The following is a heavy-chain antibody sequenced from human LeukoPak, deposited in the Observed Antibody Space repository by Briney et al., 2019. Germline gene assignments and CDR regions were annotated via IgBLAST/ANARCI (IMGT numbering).Heavy chain of an antibody. V-gene: IGHV3-21*01. D-gene: IGHD1-26*01. CDR1: GFSFSTRT. Sequence: GGSLRLSCAASGFSFSTRTMNWVRQAPGKGLEWVSSISGRGTYIHYADSVRGRFTISRDNAKNSLYLQMNSLRAEDTAVYYCARDGEDAEWEFIPLDNWGQGTLVTVSS. J-gene: IGHJ4*02. CDR3: ARDGEDAEWEFIPLDN. CDR2: ISGRGTYI.